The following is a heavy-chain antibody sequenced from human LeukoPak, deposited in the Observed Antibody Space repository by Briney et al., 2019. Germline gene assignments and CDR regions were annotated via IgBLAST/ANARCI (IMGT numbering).Heavy chain of an antibody. CDR3: ARHRRPYDSSGYYSPYYYYYGMDV. CDR2: IYTSGS. V-gene: IGHV4-61*02. Sequence: SETLSLTCTVSGGSISSGPYYWSWIRQPAGKGLEWIGRIYTSGSTDSNYNPSLKSRVTISVDTSKNQFSLKLSSVTAADTAVYYCARHRRPYDSSGYYSPYYYYYGMDVWGQGTTVTVSS. J-gene: IGHJ6*02. CDR1: GGSISSGPYY. D-gene: IGHD3-22*01.